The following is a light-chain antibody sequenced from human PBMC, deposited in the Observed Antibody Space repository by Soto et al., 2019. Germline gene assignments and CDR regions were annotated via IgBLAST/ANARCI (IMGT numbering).Light chain of an antibody. CDR1: QSVSRN. V-gene: IGKV3-15*01. Sequence: EIVMTQSPATLSVSPGERATLSCRASQSVSRNLAWYQQRPGRAPRLLINDASTRATDIPARFSGSGSGTEFTLTINSLQSEDFAVYYCHQYNNWPLYTFGQGTKLEIK. CDR3: HQYNNWPLYT. CDR2: DAS. J-gene: IGKJ2*01.